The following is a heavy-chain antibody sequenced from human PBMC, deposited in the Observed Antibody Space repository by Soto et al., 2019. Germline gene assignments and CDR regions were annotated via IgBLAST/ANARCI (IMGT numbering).Heavy chain of an antibody. CDR2: IWYDGSNK. J-gene: IGHJ3*01. V-gene: IGHV3-33*01. Sequence: QVQLVESGGGVVQPGRSLRLSCAASGFTFSSYGMHWVRQAPGKGLEWVAVIWYDGSNKYYADSVKGRFTISRDNSKNTLYLQMNSLRAEDTAVYYCARGSTSSGSYPLNWGQGTMVTVSS. CDR1: GFTFSSYG. CDR3: ARGSTSSGSYPLN. D-gene: IGHD3-10*01.